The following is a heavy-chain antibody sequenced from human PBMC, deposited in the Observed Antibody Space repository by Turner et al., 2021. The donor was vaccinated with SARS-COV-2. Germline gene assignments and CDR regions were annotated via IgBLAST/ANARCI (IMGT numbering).Heavy chain of an antibody. CDR3: ARRPQTSLYWYFDL. J-gene: IGHJ2*01. Sequence: EEELAESGGGLVQPGGSLRLSCVASGFSVDYGYVAWVRQAPGKGREAVSFIYNSGTTKIVDSVKGRFTISRDNSKNTIYLQMDSLRVEDTAVYYCARRPQTSLYWYFDLWGRGTPVTVSS. D-gene: IGHD4-17*01. V-gene: IGHV3-66*01. CDR2: IYNSGTT. CDR1: GFSVDYGY.